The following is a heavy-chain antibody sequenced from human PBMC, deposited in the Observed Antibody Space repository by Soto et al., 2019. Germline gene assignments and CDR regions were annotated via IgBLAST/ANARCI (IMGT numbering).Heavy chain of an antibody. CDR3: IRRHCRSGGCSSDFDF. Sequence: EVQLVESGGGLVQPGGYLKLSCAASGFTLSGFDVHWVRQAAGEGLEWVGRIKTKGESYATAYAASVKGRFSLSRDDSKNTAYLEMNCLKTEDTAVYYCIRRHCRSGGCSSDFDFWGQGSLVAVSS. V-gene: IGHV3-73*01. CDR1: GFTLSGFD. CDR2: IKTKGESYAT. J-gene: IGHJ4*02. D-gene: IGHD2-15*01.